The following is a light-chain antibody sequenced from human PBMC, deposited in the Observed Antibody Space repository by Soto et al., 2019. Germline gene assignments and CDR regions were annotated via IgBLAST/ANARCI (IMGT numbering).Light chain of an antibody. V-gene: IGKV3-20*01. CDR3: QQYGSSPLT. CDR1: QSVSTF. Sequence: EIVLTQSPGTLSLSPGEIATLSCRASQSVSTFLAWYQQKPGQAPSLLISGASSRATGIPDRFSGSGSVTDFTLTISRLEPEDFAVYYCQQYGSSPLTFGQGTKLEIK. J-gene: IGKJ2*01. CDR2: GAS.